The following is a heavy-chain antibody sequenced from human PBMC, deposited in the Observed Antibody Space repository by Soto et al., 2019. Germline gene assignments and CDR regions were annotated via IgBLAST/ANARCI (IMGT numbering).Heavy chain of an antibody. CDR2: IIPIFGTA. J-gene: IGHJ6*02. CDR1: GGTFSSYA. V-gene: IGHV1-69*12. CDR3: ARGELGSGWYEYYYGMDV. D-gene: IGHD6-19*01. Sequence: QVQLVQSGAEVKKPGSSVKVSCKASGGTFSSYAISWVRQAPGQGLEWMGGIIPIFGTANYAQKFQGRVTITADESTSTAYMELSSLRSEDKAVYYCARGELGSGWYEYYYGMDVWRQGTTVTVSS.